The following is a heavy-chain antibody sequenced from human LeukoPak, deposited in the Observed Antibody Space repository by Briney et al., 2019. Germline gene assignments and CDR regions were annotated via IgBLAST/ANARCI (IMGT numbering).Heavy chain of an antibody. D-gene: IGHD3-16*01. Sequence: GASVKVSCKASGGTFSSYAISWVRQAPGQGLEWMGGIIPIFGTANYAQKFQGRVTITADESTSTAYMELSSLRSEDTAVYYCARARVQLRLGEYNWFDPWGQGTLVTVSS. CDR1: GGTFSSYA. CDR2: IIPIFGTA. V-gene: IGHV1-69*13. CDR3: ARARVQLRLGEYNWFDP. J-gene: IGHJ5*02.